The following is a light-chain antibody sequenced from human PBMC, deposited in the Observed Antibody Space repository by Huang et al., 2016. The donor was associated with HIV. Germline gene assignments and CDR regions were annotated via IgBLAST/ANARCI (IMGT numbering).Light chain of an antibody. Sequence: EIVLTQSPATLSLSPGERATLSCRASESVSTYLAWYQQRPGQVPRLLIYDASNLATGIPASFRGSGSGTGFTLTISGLEPEDFAVYYCQQRKTLTFGGGTKVEIK. J-gene: IGKJ4*01. CDR2: DAS. CDR1: ESVSTY. V-gene: IGKV3-11*01. CDR3: QQRKTLT.